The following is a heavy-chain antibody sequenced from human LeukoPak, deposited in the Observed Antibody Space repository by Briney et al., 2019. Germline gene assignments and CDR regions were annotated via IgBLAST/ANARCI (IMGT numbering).Heavy chain of an antibody. CDR2: ISGSGGST. D-gene: IGHD4-23*01. J-gene: IGHJ4*02. Sequence: PGGSLRLSCAASGFTFSSYAMSWVRQAPGKGLEWVSAISGSGGSTYYADSVKGRFTISRDNSKNTLYLQMNSLRAEDTAVYYCAKGARPSIMTTVVTPFDYWGQGTLVTVSS. CDR3: AKGARPSIMTTVVTPFDY. CDR1: GFTFSSYA. V-gene: IGHV3-23*01.